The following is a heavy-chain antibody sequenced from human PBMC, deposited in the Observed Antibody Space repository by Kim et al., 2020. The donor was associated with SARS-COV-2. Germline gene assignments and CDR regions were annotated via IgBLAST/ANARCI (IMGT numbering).Heavy chain of an antibody. J-gene: IGHJ4*02. CDR1: GFTFGTFW. V-gene: IGHV3-7*04. CDR3: VRGIDY. CDR2: INPDGSAK. Sequence: GGSLILSCQVSGFTFGTFWMNWVRQIPGKGLECVANINPDGSAKFYPPSVEGRFSVSRDNARNSLFLQMNNLGAGDTGVYYCVRGIDYWGQGFLVTGS.